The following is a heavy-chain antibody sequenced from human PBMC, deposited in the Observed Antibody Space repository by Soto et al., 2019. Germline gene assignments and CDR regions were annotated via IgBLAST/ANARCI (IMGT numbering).Heavy chain of an antibody. J-gene: IGHJ5*01. CDR2: ISWDGGSI. Sequence: GGSLRLSCEASGFKFDDYMMHWVRQAPGKGLEWISLISWDGGSIDYADSIRGRFTVSRDNSKTSLYLHMHSLTSDDTAFYFCAKEGNGGSSLDSWGQGTLVTVSS. CDR1: GFKFDDYM. CDR3: AKEGNGGSSLDS. D-gene: IGHD2-15*01. V-gene: IGHV3-43*01.